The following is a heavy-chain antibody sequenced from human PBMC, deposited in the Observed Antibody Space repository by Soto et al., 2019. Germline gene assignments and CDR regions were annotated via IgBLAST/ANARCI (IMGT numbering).Heavy chain of an antibody. CDR2: VNPILSRS. D-gene: IGHD3-10*01. V-gene: IGHV1-69*02. CDR3: ATSYGSGYRAFDY. Sequence: QVQLVQSGAEFKKPGSSVKVSCKASGDTFSFYTINWVRQAPGLGLEWMGRVNPILSRSNYAQKFQGRVTMTADKSTSTAYMELRSLMSEDTAFYYCATSYGSGYRAFDYWGQGALVTVSS. J-gene: IGHJ4*02. CDR1: GDTFSFYT.